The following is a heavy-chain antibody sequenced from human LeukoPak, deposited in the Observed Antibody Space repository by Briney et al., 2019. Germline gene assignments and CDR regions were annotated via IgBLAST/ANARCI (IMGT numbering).Heavy chain of an antibody. V-gene: IGHV4-39*01. D-gene: IGHD2-21*02. Sequence: KSSETLSLTCNVSGGSISSSNYYWGWIRQPPGKGLEWIGSIYYSGSTYYNSSLKSRVTISVDTSKNQFSLKLSSVTAADTAVYYCARASVVTATDYWGQGALVTVSS. CDR1: GGSISSSNYY. CDR3: ARASVVTATDY. J-gene: IGHJ4*02. CDR2: IYYSGST.